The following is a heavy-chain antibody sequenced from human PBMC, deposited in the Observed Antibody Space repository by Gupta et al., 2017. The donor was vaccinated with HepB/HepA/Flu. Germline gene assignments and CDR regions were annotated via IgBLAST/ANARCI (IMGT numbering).Heavy chain of an antibody. CDR2: NRSKTYGGTT. CDR1: EFTFGDYA. D-gene: IGHD6-19*01. V-gene: IGHV3-49*04. J-gene: IGHJ5*02. CDR3: ARHRPPAVAGVFWFDP. Sequence: EVQLVESGGGFLQPGRSLRLSCTASEFTFGDYAFRWVRQAPGKGLEWVGFNRSKTYGGTTEYAASVKGRFTISRDDSKGVAYLQMNRLKIEDTAVYYCARHRPPAVAGVFWFDPWGQGTLVTVSS.